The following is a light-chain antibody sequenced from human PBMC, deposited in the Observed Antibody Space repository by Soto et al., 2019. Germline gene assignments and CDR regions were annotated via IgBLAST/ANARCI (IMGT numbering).Light chain of an antibody. CDR2: EGS. J-gene: IGLJ2*01. CDR3: CSYAGSSTLV. Sequence: QSVLTQPASVSGSPGQSITISCTGTSSDVGSYKFVSWYQQHPGKAPKLMIYEGSKRPSGVSNRFSGSKSGNTASLTISGLHDEDEADYYCCSYAGSSTLVFGGGTKLTVL. V-gene: IGLV2-23*01. CDR1: SSDVGSYKF.